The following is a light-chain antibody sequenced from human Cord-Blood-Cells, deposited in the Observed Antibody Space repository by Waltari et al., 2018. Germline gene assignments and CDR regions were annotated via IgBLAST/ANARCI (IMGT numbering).Light chain of an antibody. CDR1: SSDVGGYNY. CDR2: DVS. J-gene: IGLJ3*02. CDR3: CSYAGSYTWV. Sequence: QSALTQPRSVSGSPGQSVTISCTGTSSDVGGYNYVSWYQQHPGKPPKLMIYDVSKRPSGVPDRFSGSKSGNTASLTISGLQAEDEADYCCCSYAGSYTWVFGGGTKLTVL. V-gene: IGLV2-11*01.